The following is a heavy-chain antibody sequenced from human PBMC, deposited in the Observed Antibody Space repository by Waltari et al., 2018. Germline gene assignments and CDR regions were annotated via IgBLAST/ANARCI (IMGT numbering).Heavy chain of an antibody. CDR1: GGSISRATYY. Sequence: QLRLQASGPGLVKPSDTLSLTCTVSGGSISRATYYWGWFRQHPGKGLEWIGSIYYSGNTYYNPSLKSRVTMSADTSKNQFSLKLSSVTAADTAVYYCARHQDWVVVSATWFDPWGQGTLVTVSS. D-gene: IGHD2-21*02. CDR2: IYYSGNT. V-gene: IGHV4-39*01. CDR3: ARHQDWVVVSATWFDP. J-gene: IGHJ5*02.